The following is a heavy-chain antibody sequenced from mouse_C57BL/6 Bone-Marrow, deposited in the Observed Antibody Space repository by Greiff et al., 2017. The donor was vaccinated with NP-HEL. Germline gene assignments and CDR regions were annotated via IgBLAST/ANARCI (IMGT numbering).Heavy chain of an antibody. V-gene: IGHV5-6*02. CDR2: ISSGGSYT. CDR1: GFTFSSYG. CDR3: ARRGEYDDYFDY. Sequence: EVKLVESGGDLVKPGGSLKLSCAASGFTFSSYGMSWVRQTPDKRLEWVATISSGGSYTYYPDSVKGRFTISRDNAKNTLYLQRSSLKSEDTAMYYCARRGEYDDYFDYWGQGTTLTVSS. J-gene: IGHJ2*01. D-gene: IGHD2-4*01.